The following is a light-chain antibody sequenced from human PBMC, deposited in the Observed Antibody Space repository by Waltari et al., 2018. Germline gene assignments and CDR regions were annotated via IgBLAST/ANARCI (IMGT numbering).Light chain of an antibody. J-gene: IGKJ4*01. CDR2: RAS. V-gene: IGKV4-1*01. CDR3: QQDYDVPIT. CDR1: QNIFYSSTNKKH. Sequence: VMTQSPDYLAGSLGQRGTVNCRPRQNIFYSSTNKKHLAWYQQRPGQPRKLLFYRASKRMSGVPDRFSRSVAGTDFTLIMSCVQAEDGAVYYWQQDYDVPITFGGGTNVEIE.